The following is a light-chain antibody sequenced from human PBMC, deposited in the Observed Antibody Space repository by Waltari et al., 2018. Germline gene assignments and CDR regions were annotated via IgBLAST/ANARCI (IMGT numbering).Light chain of an antibody. J-gene: IGKJ1*01. CDR1: QSATSN. CDR3: QQYNNWPPT. V-gene: IGKV3-15*01. CDR2: DAS. Sequence: ETVMTQSTATLSLSPGGSATLSCRASQSATSNLAWYQQKPGQSPSLLIYDASTRAAGVPARFSGSGSATEFTLTISSLQSEDFAVYYCQQYNNWPPTIGQGTKVEIK.